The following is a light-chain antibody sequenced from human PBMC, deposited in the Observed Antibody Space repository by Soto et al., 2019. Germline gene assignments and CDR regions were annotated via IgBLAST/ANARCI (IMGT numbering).Light chain of an antibody. J-gene: IGKJ1*01. CDR2: GAS. CDR1: QSISSNY. Sequence: DIVKKQSPGTLSLTPGKRATLSCRASQSISSNYLAWYQQKPFQSPRLLIYGASSRATGIPDRFSGRGSGTDFTLTISRLEPEDFAVYFCQQYGTSPRTFGQGTKVDIK. V-gene: IGKV3-20*01. CDR3: QQYGTSPRT.